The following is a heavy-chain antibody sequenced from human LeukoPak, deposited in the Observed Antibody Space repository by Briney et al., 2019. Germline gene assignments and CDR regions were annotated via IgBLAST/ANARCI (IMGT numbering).Heavy chain of an antibody. CDR2: ITGSGGRT. CDR1: GFTFDDYA. CDR3: AKDTGGSSWSGPLFDY. D-gene: IGHD6-13*01. V-gene: IGHV3-23*01. J-gene: IGHJ4*02. Sequence: GGSLRLSCAASGFTFDDYAMNWVRQAPGKGLEWVSAITGSGGRTYYADSVKGRFTISRDNPKKTLYLQMNSLRAEDTALYYCAKDTGGSSWSGPLFDYWGQGTLVTVSS.